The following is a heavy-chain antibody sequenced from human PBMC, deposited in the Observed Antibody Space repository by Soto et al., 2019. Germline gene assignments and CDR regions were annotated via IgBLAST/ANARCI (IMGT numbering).Heavy chain of an antibody. Sequence: GVLQRLSCAASSFTISNHAVRWVRQAKGKGLEWVSAISYGGGTTYYADSVKGRFTISRDNSKNTLYLQMNSLRAEDTAVYYCAKNPGYYYDSTGYDFDYWGQGTLVTVSS. J-gene: IGHJ4*02. CDR1: SFTISNHA. V-gene: IGHV3-23*01. CDR2: ISYGGGTT. CDR3: AKNPGYYYDSTGYDFDY. D-gene: IGHD3-22*01.